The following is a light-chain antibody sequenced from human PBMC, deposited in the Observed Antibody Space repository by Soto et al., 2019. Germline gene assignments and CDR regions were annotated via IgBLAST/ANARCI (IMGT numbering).Light chain of an antibody. CDR3: SSYAGSNNFVV. V-gene: IGLV2-8*01. CDR1: SSDVGGYNY. CDR2: EVN. Sequence: QSALTQPPSASGSPGQSVTISCTGTSSDVGGYNYVYWYQQHPGKAPKLMISEVNKRPSGVPDRFSGSKSGNTASLTVSGLQAEDEADYYCSSYAGSNNFVVFGGGTQLTVL. J-gene: IGLJ2*01.